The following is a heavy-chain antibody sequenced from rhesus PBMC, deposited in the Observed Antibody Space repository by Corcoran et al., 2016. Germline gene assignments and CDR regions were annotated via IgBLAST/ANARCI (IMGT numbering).Heavy chain of an antibody. CDR3: TRETSGFEF. CDR1: GFTFSGYD. CDR2: ISYTGTTI. V-gene: IGHV3-136*01. Sequence: EVQLVESGGGLVQPGGSLRLSCAASGFTFSGYDMNWVRQAPGKGLEWVSYISYTGTTIYYADSVKGRFTISRDNAKNSLFLQMSSLRAEDTAVYYCTRETSGFEFWGQGALVTVSS. D-gene: IGHD2-21*01. J-gene: IGHJ1*01.